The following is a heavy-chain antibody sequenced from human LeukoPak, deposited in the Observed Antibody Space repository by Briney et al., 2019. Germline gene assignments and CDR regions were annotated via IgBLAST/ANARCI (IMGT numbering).Heavy chain of an antibody. CDR1: GFTFSSYW. D-gene: IGHD6-19*01. CDR2: IKSKTDGGTT. CDR3: TTDHKPVAGKALKYFDY. Sequence: GGSLRLSCAASGFTFSSYWMSWVRQAPGKGLEWVGRIKSKTDGGTTDYAAPVKGRFTISRDDSKNTLYLQMNSLKTEDTAVYYCTTDHKPVAGKALKYFDYWGQGTLVTVSS. V-gene: IGHV3-15*01. J-gene: IGHJ4*02.